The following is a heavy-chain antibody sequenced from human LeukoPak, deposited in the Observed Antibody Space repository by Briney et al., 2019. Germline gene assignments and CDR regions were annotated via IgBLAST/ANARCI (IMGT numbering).Heavy chain of an antibody. CDR3: ARTTEEYYGSGKFRKYYSYYYYMDV. D-gene: IGHD3-10*01. V-gene: IGHV4-59*01. J-gene: IGHJ6*03. Sequence: SETLSLTCTVSGGPITSFYWSWIRQPPGKGLEWIGYIYSSGLTDYNPSLKSRVTISVDTSKNQFSLKLNSVTAANTAVYYCARTTEEYYGSGKFRKYYSYYYYMDVWGKGTTVTVSS. CDR2: IYSSGLT. CDR1: GGPITSFY.